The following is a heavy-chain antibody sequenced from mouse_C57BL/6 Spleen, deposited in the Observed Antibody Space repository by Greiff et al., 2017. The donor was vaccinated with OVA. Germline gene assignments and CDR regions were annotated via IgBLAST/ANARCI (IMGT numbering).Heavy chain of an antibody. V-gene: IGHV1-69*01. CDR3: ASWDGSPFAY. D-gene: IGHD1-1*01. CDR1: GYPFTSYW. CDR2: IDPSDRYT. J-gene: IGHJ3*01. Sequence: QVHVKQPGAELVMPGASVKLSCKASGYPFTSYWMHWVKQRPGQGLEWIGEIDPSDRYTNSNQKFKGKSTLTVDKSSSTAYMQLSSLTSEDAAVYDCASWDGSPFAYWGQGTLVTVSA.